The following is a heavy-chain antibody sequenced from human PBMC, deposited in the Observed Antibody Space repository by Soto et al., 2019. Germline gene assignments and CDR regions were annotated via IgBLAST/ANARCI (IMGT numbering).Heavy chain of an antibody. CDR1: GFTFSSYS. D-gene: IGHD3-10*01. V-gene: IGHV3-23*01. J-gene: IGHJ4*02. CDR2: FRTSGDGGTT. Sequence: PGGSLRLSCAASGFTFSSYSMSWVRQAPGKGLEWVSGFRTSGDGGTTYYADSVKGRFTISRDNSKNMLFLQMNSLRGEDTAIYYCAKKVNSGPGSQYFDYWGQGTLVTVPS. CDR3: AKKVNSGPGSQYFDY.